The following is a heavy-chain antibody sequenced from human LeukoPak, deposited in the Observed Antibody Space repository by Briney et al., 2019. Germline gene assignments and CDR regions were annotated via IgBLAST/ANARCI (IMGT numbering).Heavy chain of an antibody. D-gene: IGHD3-10*01. CDR3: ARGEFSMVRGAPD. J-gene: IGHJ4*02. V-gene: IGHV1-18*01. Sequence: GASVKVSCKASGYTFTSYGISWVRQAPGQGLEWMGWISAYNGNTNYAQKLQGRVTITTDESTTTASMELSSLRYEDTAVYYCARGEFSMVRGAPDWGQGTLVTVSS. CDR1: GYTFTSYG. CDR2: ISAYNGNT.